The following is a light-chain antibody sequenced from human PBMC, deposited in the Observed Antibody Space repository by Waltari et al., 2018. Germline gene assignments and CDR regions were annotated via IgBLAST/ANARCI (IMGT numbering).Light chain of an antibody. V-gene: IGLV2-23*01. Sequence: QSALTQPASVSGSPGQSITISCTGTSSDVGSYNLVSWYQQHPGKAPKLMIYGGSKRPSGVSNRFSGSKSGNTASLTISGLQAEDEADYYCCSYAGSLVVFGGGTKLTVL. CDR3: CSYAGSLVV. CDR1: SSDVGSYNL. CDR2: GGS. J-gene: IGLJ2*01.